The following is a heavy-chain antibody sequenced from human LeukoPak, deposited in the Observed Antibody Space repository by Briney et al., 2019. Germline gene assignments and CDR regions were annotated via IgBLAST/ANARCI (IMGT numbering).Heavy chain of an antibody. CDR3: ARQGAAAGDFDY. CDR2: IYYSGST. V-gene: IGHV4-39*01. D-gene: IGHD6-13*01. CDR1: GGSISSSSYY. J-gene: IGHJ4*02. Sequence: SETLSLTCTVSGGSISSSSYYWGWIRQPPGTGLEWIGSIYYSGSTYYNLSLKSRVTISVDTSKKQFSLKMSSVTAADTAVYYCARQGAAAGDFDYWGQGTLVTVSS.